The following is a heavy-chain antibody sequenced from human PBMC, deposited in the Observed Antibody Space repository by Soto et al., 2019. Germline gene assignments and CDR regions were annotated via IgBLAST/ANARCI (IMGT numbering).Heavy chain of an antibody. CDR1: GFTFSSYG. D-gene: IGHD2-2*01. J-gene: IGHJ6*02. Sequence: QVQLVESGGGVVQPGRSLRLSCAASGFTFSSYGMHWVRQAPGKGLEWVAVIWYDGSNKYYADSVKGRFTISRDNSKNTLYLQMNSPRAEDTAVYYCARRNQLPAHYYYYYGMDVWGQGTTVTVSS. V-gene: IGHV3-33*01. CDR3: ARRNQLPAHYYYYYGMDV. CDR2: IWYDGSNK.